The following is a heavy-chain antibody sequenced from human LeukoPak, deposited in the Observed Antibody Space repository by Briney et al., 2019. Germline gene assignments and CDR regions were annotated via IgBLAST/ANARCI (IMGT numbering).Heavy chain of an antibody. D-gene: IGHD3-22*01. V-gene: IGHV3-7*01. J-gene: IGHJ4*02. CDR2: IKQDGSEK. CDR3: ARDRYYDDY. Sequence: GGSLRLSCAASGFTVSSYAMSWVRQAPGKGLEWVANIKQDGSEKYYVDSVKGRFTISRDNAKNSLYLQMNSLRAEDTAVYYCARDRYYDDYWGQGTLVTVSS. CDR1: GFTVSSYA.